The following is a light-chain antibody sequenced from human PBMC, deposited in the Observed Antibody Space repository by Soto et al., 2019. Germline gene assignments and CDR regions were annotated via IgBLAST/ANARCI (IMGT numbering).Light chain of an antibody. CDR1: QSVSSSY. CDR3: QQFGRSPWT. CDR2: SAS. V-gene: IGKV3-20*01. Sequence: EIVLTQSPGTLSLSPGERATLSCRASQSVSSSYVAWYQQKPGQAPRLLIHSASNRAAGVPDRFSGSGSGADFSLTISRLEPEDFAVYYCQQFGRSPWTFGQGTKVDIK. J-gene: IGKJ1*01.